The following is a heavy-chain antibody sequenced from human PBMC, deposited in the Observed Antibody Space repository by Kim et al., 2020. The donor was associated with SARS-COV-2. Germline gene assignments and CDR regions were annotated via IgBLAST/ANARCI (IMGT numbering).Heavy chain of an antibody. CDR1: GGTFSSYA. CDR2: IIPIFGTA. Sequence: SVKVSCKASGGTFSSYAISWVRQAPGQGLEWMGGIIPIFGTANYAQKFQGRVTITADESTSTAYMELSSLRSEDTAVYYCMYSSGFHWYFDLWGRGTLVTVSS. CDR3: MYSSGFHWYFDL. D-gene: IGHD6-19*01. V-gene: IGHV1-69*13. J-gene: IGHJ2*01.